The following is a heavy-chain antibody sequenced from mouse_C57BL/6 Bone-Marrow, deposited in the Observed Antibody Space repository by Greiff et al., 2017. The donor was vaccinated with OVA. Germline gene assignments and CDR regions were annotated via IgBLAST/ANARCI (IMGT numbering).Heavy chain of an antibody. J-gene: IGHJ4*01. Sequence: VKLVESGAELARPGASVKLSCKASGYTFTSYGISWVKQRTGQGLEWIGEIYPRSGNTYYNEKFKGKATLTADKSSSTAYMELRSLTSEDSAVYFCARNGYLYYAMDYWGQGTSVTVSS. V-gene: IGHV1-81*01. CDR3: ARNGYLYYAMDY. CDR2: IYPRSGNT. CDR1: GYTFTSYG. D-gene: IGHD2-2*01.